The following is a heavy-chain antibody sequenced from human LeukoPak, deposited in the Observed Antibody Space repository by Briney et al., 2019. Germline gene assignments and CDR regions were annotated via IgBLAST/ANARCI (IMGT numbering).Heavy chain of an antibody. CDR1: GYTFTRYY. V-gene: IGHV1-46*01. Sequence: ASVKVSCKASGYTFTRYYMHWVRQAPGQGLEWMGITNPSGGSTSYAQKFQGRVTMTRDTSTSTVYMELSSLRSEDTAVYYCARDWDIITAAMGDLDHWGQGTLVTVSS. CDR2: TNPSGGST. J-gene: IGHJ4*02. CDR3: ARDWDIITAAMGDLDH. D-gene: IGHD6-13*01.